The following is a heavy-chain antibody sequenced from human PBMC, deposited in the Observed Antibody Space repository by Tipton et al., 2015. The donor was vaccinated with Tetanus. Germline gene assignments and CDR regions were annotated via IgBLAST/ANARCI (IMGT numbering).Heavy chain of an antibody. V-gene: IGHV3-7*01. D-gene: IGHD2-15*01. Sequence: SLRLSCAASGFTFNTYWMTWVRQAPGKGLEWVANIRQDGNIQYYVDSVKGRFTISRDNAKNSLYLQMNSLRAEDTAVYYCAKEGCSRCNGDSRFDIWGQGTKVTVSS. J-gene: IGHJ3*02. CDR1: GFTFNTYW. CDR2: IRQDGNIQ. CDR3: AKEGCSRCNGDSRFDI.